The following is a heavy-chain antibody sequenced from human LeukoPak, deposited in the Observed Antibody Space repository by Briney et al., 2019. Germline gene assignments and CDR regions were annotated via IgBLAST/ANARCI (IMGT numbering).Heavy chain of an antibody. CDR2: IGPSGGTK. Sequence: GGSLRLSCAASGFSFSDYEMNWVRQAPGKGLEWVSNIGPSGGTKYYADSVKGRLTISRDNAKNSLYLQMNSLRAEDTGVYYCSKLAVASADSWGQGTLVTVSS. D-gene: IGHD6-19*01. J-gene: IGHJ4*02. V-gene: IGHV3-48*03. CDR3: SKLAVASADS. CDR1: GFSFSDYE.